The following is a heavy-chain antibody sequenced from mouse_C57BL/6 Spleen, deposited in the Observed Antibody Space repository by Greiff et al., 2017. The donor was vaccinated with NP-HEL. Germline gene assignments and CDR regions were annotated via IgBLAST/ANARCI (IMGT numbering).Heavy chain of an antibody. CDR3: ARMGFDYGSSPYYFDY. CDR1: GYTFTSYW. V-gene: IGHV1-64*01. Sequence: QVQLQQPGAELVKPGASVKLSCKASGYTFTSYWMHWVKQRPGQGLEWIGMIHPNSGSTNYNEKFKSKATLTVDKSSSTAYMQLSSLTSEDSAVYYCARMGFDYGSSPYYFDYWGQGTTLTVSS. D-gene: IGHD1-1*01. J-gene: IGHJ2*01. CDR2: IHPNSGST.